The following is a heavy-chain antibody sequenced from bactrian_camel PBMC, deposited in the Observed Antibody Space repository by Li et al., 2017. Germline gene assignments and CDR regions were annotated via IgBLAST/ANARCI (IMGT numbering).Heavy chain of an antibody. CDR1: GFTFTSYW. V-gene: IGHV3S1*01. J-gene: IGHJ4*01. D-gene: IGHD2*01. Sequence: HVQLVESGGGLVQPGGSLRLSCVASGFTFTSYWMYWVRQAPGKGLEWVSGVSTSGGTTYYADSVKGRFTIARDNAKSMVYLQMERLKSEDTALYYCTTRISECVYHTSSDGCYSHRGQGTQVTVS. CDR2: VSTSGGTT.